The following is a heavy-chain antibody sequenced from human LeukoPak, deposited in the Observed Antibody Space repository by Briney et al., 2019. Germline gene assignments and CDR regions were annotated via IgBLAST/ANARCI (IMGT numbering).Heavy chain of an antibody. D-gene: IGHD2-15*01. CDR1: GYTFTSYG. V-gene: IGHV1-18*01. J-gene: IGHJ4*02. Sequence: GASVKVSCKASGYTFTSYGISWVRQAPGQGLEWMGWISAYTGNTNYAEKLQDRVTVTTDTSTDTACMEVRSLRSDDTAVYYCARLHCSGGNCYSHFDYWGQGTLVTVSS. CDR2: ISAYTGNT. CDR3: ARLHCSGGNCYSHFDY.